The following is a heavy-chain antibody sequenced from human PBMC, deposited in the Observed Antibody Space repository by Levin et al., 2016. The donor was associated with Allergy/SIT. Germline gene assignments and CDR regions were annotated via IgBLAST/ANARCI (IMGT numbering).Heavy chain of an antibody. D-gene: IGHD4-23*01. CDR1: GYTFTHHY. V-gene: IGHV1-46*01. Sequence: ASVKVSCKASGYTFTHHYMHWVRRAPGQGLEWMGIISPRGGSTNYAPKFQDRVTMTSDTSTNTVYLDLYSLTSEDTAIYYCARAPDYGRNPGEVVAWDFDFWGRGTQVTVSS. CDR2: ISPRGGST. J-gene: IGHJ4*02. CDR3: ARAPDYGRNPGEVVAWDFDF.